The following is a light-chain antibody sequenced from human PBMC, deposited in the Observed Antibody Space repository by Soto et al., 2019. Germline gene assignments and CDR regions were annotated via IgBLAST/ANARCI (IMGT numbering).Light chain of an antibody. Sequence: QSALTQPPSVSEAPGQRVTISCSGSNVGNKPVNWYQQLPGKAPKVLLYYDYRLSSGVSDRFSGAKSGTSASLAIIGLQYDDEGDYFGAIWDDSVDGWVFGGGTPLTVL. V-gene: IGLV1-36*01. CDR1: NVGNKP. CDR2: YDY. CDR3: AIWDDSVDGWV. J-gene: IGLJ3*02.